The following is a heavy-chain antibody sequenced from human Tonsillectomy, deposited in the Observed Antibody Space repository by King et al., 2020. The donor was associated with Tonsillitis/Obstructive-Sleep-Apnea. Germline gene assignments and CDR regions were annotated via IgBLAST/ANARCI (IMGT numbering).Heavy chain of an antibody. Sequence: QLVQSGSELKKPGASVKVSCKASGYTFTKYAMNWVRQAPGQGLEWMGWINTNTGDPTYGQGFTGRFVFSLDTSVSTAYVQISSLKAEDTAVYYCARPRPIGQGSYYFYGLDVWGQGTTVTVSS. CDR2: INTNTGDP. V-gene: IGHV7-4-1*02. J-gene: IGHJ6*02. CDR3: ARPRPIGQGSYYFYGLDV. CDR1: GYTFTKYA.